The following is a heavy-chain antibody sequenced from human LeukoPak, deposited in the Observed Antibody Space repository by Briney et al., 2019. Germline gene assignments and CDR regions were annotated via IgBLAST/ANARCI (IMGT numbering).Heavy chain of an antibody. CDR2: IYYSGST. J-gene: IGHJ4*02. V-gene: IGHV4-59*01. CDR1: GGSFSGYY. D-gene: IGHD4-23*01. CDR3: ARVYGGKYFDY. Sequence: SETLSLTCAVYGGSFSGYYWSWIRQPPGKGLEWIGYIYYSGSTNYNPSLKSRVTISVDTSKNQFSLKLSSVTAADTAVYYCARVYGGKYFDYWGQGTLVTVSS.